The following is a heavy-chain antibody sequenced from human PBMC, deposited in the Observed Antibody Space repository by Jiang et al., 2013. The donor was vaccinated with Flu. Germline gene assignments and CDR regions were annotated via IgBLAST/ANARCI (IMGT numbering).Heavy chain of an antibody. D-gene: IGHD3-16*01. Sequence: SGAEVKKPGASVKVSCKASGSTITGLYMHWVRQAPGQGLEWVGWINPNNGGTRYAQKFQGRVTMTTDTSNSTAYMELSSLRSDDTAVYYCMRDCGSRGADVFDIWGQGTMVTVSS. CDR3: MRDCGSRGADVFDI. CDR2: INPNNGGT. J-gene: IGHJ3*02. V-gene: IGHV1-2*02. CDR1: GSTITGLY.